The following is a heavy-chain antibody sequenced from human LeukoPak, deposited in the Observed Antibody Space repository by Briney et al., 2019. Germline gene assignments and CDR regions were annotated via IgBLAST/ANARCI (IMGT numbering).Heavy chain of an antibody. CDR1: GGSIRSSYYY. D-gene: IGHD3-10*01. J-gene: IGHJ4*02. V-gene: IGHV4-39*01. CDR3: ARGSGRVGIYYFDY. CDR2: IYDSGST. Sequence: SETLSLTCTVSGGSIRSSYYYWGWIRQPPGKGLEWIGSIYDSGSTYYNPSLKSRVTISVDTSKNQFSLKLNSVTAADTAVYYCARGSGRVGIYYFDYWGQGTLVTVSS.